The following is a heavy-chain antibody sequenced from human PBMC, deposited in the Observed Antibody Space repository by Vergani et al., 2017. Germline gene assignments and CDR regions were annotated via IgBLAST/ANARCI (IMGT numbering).Heavy chain of an antibody. Sequence: QVQLVQSGAEVKKPGSSVKVSCKASGGTFSSYAISWVRQAPGQGLEWMGRIIPILGIANYAQKFQGRVTITADKSTSTAYMELSSLRSEDTAVYYCARVLPSGNPGAFEIWGQGTMVTVSS. D-gene: IGHD3-10*01. CDR3: ARVLPSGNPGAFEI. V-gene: IGHV1-69*04. J-gene: IGHJ3*02. CDR1: GGTFSSYA. CDR2: IIPILGIA.